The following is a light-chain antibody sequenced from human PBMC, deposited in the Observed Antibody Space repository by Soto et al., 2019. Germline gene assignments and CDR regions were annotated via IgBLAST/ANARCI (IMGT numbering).Light chain of an antibody. J-gene: IGKJ5*01. CDR2: GAS. V-gene: IGKV3-15*01. CDR3: QQYSNYVT. CDR1: QSVSSN. Sequence: EIVMTQSPATLSVSPGERATLSCRASQSVSSNLAWYQHKPGQAPRLLIFGASTRATGIPASFSGSGSETNFILTISSLQSEDFAVYYCQQYSNYVTFGQGTRLQIK.